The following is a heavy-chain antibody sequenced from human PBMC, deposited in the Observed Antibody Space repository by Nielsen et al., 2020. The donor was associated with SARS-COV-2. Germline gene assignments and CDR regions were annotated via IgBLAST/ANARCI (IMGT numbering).Heavy chain of an antibody. D-gene: IGHD3-16*01. J-gene: IGHJ4*02. CDR1: GFTFSSTW. Sequence: GGSLRLSCSASGFTFSSTWMDWVRQAPGQGLVWVSRINPSGSGTAYADSVKGRFAVSRDNAGNTVVLQIHSLRVEDTAVYYCARGEGDLVAHFDYWGQGTLVTVSS. V-gene: IGHV3-74*01. CDR2: INPSGSGT. CDR3: ARGEGDLVAHFDY.